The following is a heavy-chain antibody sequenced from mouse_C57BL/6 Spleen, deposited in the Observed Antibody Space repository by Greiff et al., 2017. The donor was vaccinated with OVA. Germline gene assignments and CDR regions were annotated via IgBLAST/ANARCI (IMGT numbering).Heavy chain of an antibody. Sequence: VQLQQPGAELVMPGASVKLSCKASGYTFTSYWMHWVKQRPGQGLEWIGEIDPSDSYTNYHQKFKGKSTLTVDKSASTAYMQLSSLTSEDSAVYYCAVGSNYGYAMDYWGQGTSVTVSS. CDR1: GYTFTSYW. J-gene: IGHJ4*01. D-gene: IGHD2-5*01. CDR3: AVGSNYGYAMDY. CDR2: IDPSDSYT. V-gene: IGHV1-69*01.